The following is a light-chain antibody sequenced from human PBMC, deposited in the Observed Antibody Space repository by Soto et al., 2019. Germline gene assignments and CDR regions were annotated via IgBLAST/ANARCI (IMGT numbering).Light chain of an antibody. CDR3: QAYDYSLTAFV. Sequence: QSVLTQPPSVSGAPGQRVTISCTGNNSNLGAGYDVHWYQQLPGAAPKLVIFGNRNRPSGVPERFSGSKSGTSAFLAITGLQAEDEADYSCQAYDYSLTAFVFGGGTKVTVL. V-gene: IGLV1-40*01. CDR1: NSNLGAGYD. CDR2: GNR. J-gene: IGLJ3*02.